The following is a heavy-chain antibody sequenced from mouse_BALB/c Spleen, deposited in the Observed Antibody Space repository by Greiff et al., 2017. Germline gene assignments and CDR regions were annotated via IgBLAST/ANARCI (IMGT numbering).Heavy chain of an antibody. CDR2: IDPANGNT. CDR1: GFNIKDTY. V-gene: IGHV14-3*02. Sequence: VQLQQSGAELVKPGASVKLSCTASGFNIKDTYMHWVKQRPEQGLEWIGRIDPANGNTKYDPKFQGKATITADTSSNTAYLQLSSLTSEDTAVYYGARGKCGYDVGDYAMDYWGQGTSGTVSS. J-gene: IGHJ4*01. D-gene: IGHD2-14*01. CDR3: ARGKCGYDVGDYAMDY.